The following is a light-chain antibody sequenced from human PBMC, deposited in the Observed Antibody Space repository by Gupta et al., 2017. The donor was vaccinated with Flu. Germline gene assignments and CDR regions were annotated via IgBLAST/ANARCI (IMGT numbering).Light chain of an antibody. CDR1: SSDVGGYNE. Sequence: TISCTGTSSDVGGYNEVSWYQQHADTAPKLMILKVSNRPSGVSTSFSGSKSVTTASLTITGLQAEEEADYYCSSYTNTNNLVLFGGGTKLTVL. J-gene: IGLJ2*01. CDR3: SSYTNTNNLVL. CDR2: KVS. V-gene: IGLV2-14*01.